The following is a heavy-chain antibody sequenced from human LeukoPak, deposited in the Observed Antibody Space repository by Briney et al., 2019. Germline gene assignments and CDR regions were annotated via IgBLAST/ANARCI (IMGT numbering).Heavy chain of an antibody. D-gene: IGHD1-26*01. V-gene: IGHV3-21*01. CDR2: ISSSGTYV. CDR1: GFTFSSYS. J-gene: IGHJ4*02. Sequence: GGSLRLSCAASGFTFSSYSMNWVRQAPGKGLEWVSSISSSGTYVYYADSVKGRFTISRDNAKNSLYLQMNSLRAEDTAVYYCARDLESGSRDYWGQGILVTVSS. CDR3: ARDLESGSRDY.